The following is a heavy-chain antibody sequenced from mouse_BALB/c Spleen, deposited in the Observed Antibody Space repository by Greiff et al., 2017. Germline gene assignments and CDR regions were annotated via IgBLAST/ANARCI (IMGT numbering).Heavy chain of an antibody. V-gene: IGHV5-6*01. D-gene: IGHD2-1*01. Sequence: EVQRVESGGDLVKPGGSLKLSCAASGFTFSSYGMSWVRQTPDKRLEWVATISSGGSYTYYPDSVKGRFTISRDNAKNTLYLQMSSLKSEDTAMYYCARPYGNYPYYAMDYWGQGTSVTVSS. CDR1: GFTFSSYG. CDR2: ISSGGSYT. CDR3: ARPYGNYPYYAMDY. J-gene: IGHJ4*01.